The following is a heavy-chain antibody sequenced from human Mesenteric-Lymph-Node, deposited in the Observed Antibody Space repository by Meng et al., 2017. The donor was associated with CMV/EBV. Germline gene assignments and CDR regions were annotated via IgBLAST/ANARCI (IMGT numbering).Heavy chain of an antibody. V-gene: IGHV3-69-1*01. Sequence: GESLKISCAASGFTLSSYWMHWVRQGPGKGLEWVSSISSSSTKYYADSMKGRFTISRDNAKNSVYLQVNSLRAEDTAVYYCARDTPGDCGQGTLVTVSS. CDR3: ARDTPGD. D-gene: IGHD3-10*01. J-gene: IGHJ4*02. CDR2: ISSSSTK. CDR1: GFTLSSYW.